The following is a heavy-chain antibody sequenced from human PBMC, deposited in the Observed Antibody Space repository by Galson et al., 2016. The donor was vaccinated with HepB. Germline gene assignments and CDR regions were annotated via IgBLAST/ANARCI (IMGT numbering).Heavy chain of an antibody. Sequence: SVKVSCKASGGTFSSHTISWVRQAPGQGLEWMGGIIPIFGTANYAQKFQGRVTITADKSTSTAYMELSSLKSEDTAVYYCARGEARWQRLDYWGQGTLVTVSS. J-gene: IGHJ4*02. V-gene: IGHV1-69*06. CDR1: GGTFSSHT. D-gene: IGHD5-12*01. CDR2: IIPIFGTA. CDR3: ARGEARWQRLDY.